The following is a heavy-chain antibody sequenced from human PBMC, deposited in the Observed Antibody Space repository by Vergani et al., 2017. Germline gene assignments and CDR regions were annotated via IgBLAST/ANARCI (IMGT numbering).Heavy chain of an antibody. CDR3: AKANPRNSGYDYLYYYHAMDF. Sequence: EVQLLESGGDLVQTGGSLRLSCAASGFTFNHNAMNWVRKAPGKGLEWVSGISGSGGSTYYAGSVQGQFTISRDSSQNTLYLQMNSLGAGDTAVYYCAKANPRNSGYDYLYYYHAMDFWGQGTTVTVSS. CDR2: ISGSGGST. V-gene: IGHV3-23*01. J-gene: IGHJ6*02. CDR1: GFTFNHNA. D-gene: IGHD5-12*01.